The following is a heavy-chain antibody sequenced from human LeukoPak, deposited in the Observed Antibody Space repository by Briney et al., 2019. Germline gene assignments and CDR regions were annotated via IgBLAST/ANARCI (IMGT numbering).Heavy chain of an antibody. Sequence: SETLSLTCTVSGGSMSSYYWNWIRQPAGKGLEWIGRIYTSRSTNYNPSLKSRVTMSVDTSKNQFSLKLSSVTAADTAVYYCARSGSDYFDYWGQGTLVTVSS. V-gene: IGHV4-4*07. CDR1: GGSMSSYY. J-gene: IGHJ4*02. CDR2: IYTSRST. CDR3: ARSGSDYFDY. D-gene: IGHD1-26*01.